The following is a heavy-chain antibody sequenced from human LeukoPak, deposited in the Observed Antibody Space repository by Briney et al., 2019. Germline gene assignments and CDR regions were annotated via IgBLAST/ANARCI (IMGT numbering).Heavy chain of an antibody. CDR1: EFSVGSNY. V-gene: IGHV3-66*01. Sequence: GGSLRLSCAASEFSVGSNYMTWVRQAPGKGLEWVSLIYSGGSTYYADSVKGRFTISRDNSKNTLYLQMNSLRAEDTAVYYCARSGYSYGFDFDYWGQGTLVTVSS. D-gene: IGHD5-18*01. CDR2: IYSGGST. CDR3: ARSGYSYGFDFDY. J-gene: IGHJ4*02.